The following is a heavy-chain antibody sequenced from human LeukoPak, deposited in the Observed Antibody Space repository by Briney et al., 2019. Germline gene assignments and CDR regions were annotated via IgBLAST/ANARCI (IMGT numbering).Heavy chain of an antibody. CDR1: GYTFTSYA. V-gene: IGHV1-3*01. D-gene: IGHD4-11*01. Sequence: ASVKVSCKASGYTFTSYAMHWVRQAPGQRLEWMGWINAGNGNTKYSQKFQGRVTITRNTSISTAYMELSSLRSEDTAVYYCARDTVGGGMDVWGKGTTVTVSS. J-gene: IGHJ6*03. CDR3: ARDTVGGGMDV. CDR2: INAGNGNT.